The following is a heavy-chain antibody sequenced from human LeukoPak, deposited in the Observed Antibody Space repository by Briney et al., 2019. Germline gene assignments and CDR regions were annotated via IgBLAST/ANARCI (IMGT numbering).Heavy chain of an antibody. CDR3: TRWGALNGFDI. J-gene: IGHJ3*02. CDR2: MSYSGTK. Sequence: SGTLSLTCNVSGVSMSGYYWSWIRQSPGKGLEWIAYMSYSGTKNSNPSLKSRVTMSVDTSKSQFSLRLTSVTAADTAIYYCTRWGALNGFDIWGQGTVVTVSS. V-gene: IGHV4-59*01. D-gene: IGHD3-16*01. CDR1: GVSMSGYY.